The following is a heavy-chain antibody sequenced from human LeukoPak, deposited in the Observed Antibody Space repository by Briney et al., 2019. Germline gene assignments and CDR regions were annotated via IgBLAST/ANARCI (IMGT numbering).Heavy chain of an antibody. CDR1: EYTFTGYY. Sequence: GASVKVSCKTSEYTFTGYYMHWVRQAPGQGLEWMGWINPNSGDTNYAQKFQGRVTMTRDTSISTAYMELSRLRSDDTAVYYCARDSGNYYYDSSGYYPHFDYWGQGTLVTVSS. CDR3: ARDSGNYYYDSSGYYPHFDY. D-gene: IGHD3-22*01. CDR2: INPNSGDT. V-gene: IGHV1-2*02. J-gene: IGHJ4*02.